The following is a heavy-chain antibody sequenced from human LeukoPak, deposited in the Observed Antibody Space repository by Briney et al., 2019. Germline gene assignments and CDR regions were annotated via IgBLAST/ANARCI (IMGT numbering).Heavy chain of an antibody. J-gene: IGHJ4*02. CDR3: AGDVGLDYCGGDCFANY. CDR2: IYPSGST. V-gene: IGHV4-61*02. Sequence: KPSETLSLTCTVSGGSASSGSFYWSWIRQPAGKGLEWIGRIYPSGSTDYNPSLKSRVTVSIDTSKNQFSLKLTSVTAADTAVYYCAGDVGLDYCGGDCFANYWGQGILVTVSS. D-gene: IGHD2-21*01. CDR1: GGSASSGSFY.